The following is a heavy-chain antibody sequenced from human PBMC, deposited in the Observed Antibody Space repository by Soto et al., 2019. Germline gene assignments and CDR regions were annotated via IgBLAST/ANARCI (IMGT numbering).Heavy chain of an antibody. CDR1: GYSFTSHW. D-gene: IGHD1-1*01. J-gene: IGHJ6*02. Sequence: GESLKISCHGSGYSFTSHWITWVRQTPGKGLEWMGRIDPSDSYTNYSPSFQGRVTISADRSMSTAFLQWSSLEASDTAIYYCARRVSGPKEEYNAYYFYGLDVWGQGTTVTVSS. V-gene: IGHV5-10-1*01. CDR3: ARRVSGPKEEYNAYYFYGLDV. CDR2: IDPSDSYT.